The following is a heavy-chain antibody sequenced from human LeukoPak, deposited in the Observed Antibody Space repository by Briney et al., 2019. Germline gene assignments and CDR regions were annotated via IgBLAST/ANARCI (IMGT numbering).Heavy chain of an antibody. V-gene: IGHV5-51*01. CDR3: AIPRADSSGYYPNWFDP. CDR1: GYSFTSYW. Sequence: GESLKISCKGSGYSFTSYWIGWVRQMPGKGLEWMGIIYPGDSDTRYSPSFQGQVTISADKSISTAYLQWSSLKASDTAMYYCAIPRADSSGYYPNWFDPWGQGTLVTVSS. CDR2: IYPGDSDT. J-gene: IGHJ5*02. D-gene: IGHD3-22*01.